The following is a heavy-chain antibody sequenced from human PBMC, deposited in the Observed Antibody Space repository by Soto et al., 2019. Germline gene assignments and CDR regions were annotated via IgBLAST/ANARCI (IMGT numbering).Heavy chain of an antibody. CDR3: AREISPQLLYDS. D-gene: IGHD2-2*02. V-gene: IGHV4-31*03. Sequence: SETLSLTCTVSGGSISSGGYYWSWIRQHPGKGLEWIGYIYYSGSTYYNPSLKSRVTISVDTSKNQFSLKLSSVTAADTAVYYCAREISPQLLYDSGGQGTLVTVSS. J-gene: IGHJ4*02. CDR1: GGSISSGGYY. CDR2: IYYSGST.